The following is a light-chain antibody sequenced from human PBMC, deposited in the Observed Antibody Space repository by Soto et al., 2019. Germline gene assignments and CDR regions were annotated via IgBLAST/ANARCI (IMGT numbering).Light chain of an antibody. CDR2: DVS. CDR3: QQGSNWPLT. V-gene: IGKV3-11*01. CDR1: QSVNSY. J-gene: IGKJ4*01. Sequence: EIVVTQSPATLSLSPGERATLSCRASQSVNSYLAWYQQKPGQAPRLLIYDVSSRATGIPARFSGSGSGTDFTLTISSLEPEDFAVYYCQQGSNWPLTFGGGTKVEIK.